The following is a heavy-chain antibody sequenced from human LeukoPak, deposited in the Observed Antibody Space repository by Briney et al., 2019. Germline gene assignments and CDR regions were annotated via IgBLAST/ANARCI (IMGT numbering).Heavy chain of an antibody. CDR2: IRYDGSNK. CDR1: GFTLSNYW. J-gene: IGHJ4*02. CDR3: AKERDTAMVTIDY. Sequence: GGSLRLSCAVSGFTLSNYWIHWVRQAPGKGLEWVAFIRYDGSNKYYADSVKGRFTISRDNSKNTLYLQMNSLRAEDTAVYYCAKERDTAMVTIDYWGQGTLVTVSS. V-gene: IGHV3-30*02. D-gene: IGHD5-18*01.